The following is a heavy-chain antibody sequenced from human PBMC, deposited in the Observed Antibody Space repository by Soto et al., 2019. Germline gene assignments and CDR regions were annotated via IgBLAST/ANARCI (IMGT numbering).Heavy chain of an antibody. CDR3: AKYTAVSRYSFLGMDV. Sequence: PGWSLSLSCTTSGFTFSDYAISWFRQAPGKGLEWVGVIRSKAYGVTTDYAASVKGRFAISRDDSKDTAYLQMNSVTTEDTAVYFWAKYTAVSRYSFLGMDVWGHGTTVSVS. CDR2: IRSKAYGVTT. CDR1: GFTFSDYA. D-gene: IGHD2-2*01. V-gene: IGHV3-49*03. J-gene: IGHJ6*01.